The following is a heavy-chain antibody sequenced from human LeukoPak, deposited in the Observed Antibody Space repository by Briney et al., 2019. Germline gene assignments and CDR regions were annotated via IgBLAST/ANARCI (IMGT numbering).Heavy chain of an antibody. CDR1: GFTFRSYA. CDR2: ISSSSTNT. D-gene: IGHD6-19*01. J-gene: IGHJ4*02. Sequence: PGGSLRLSRPASGFTFRSYAMSWVRQAPGKRLEWVSAISSSSTNTYYADSVKGRFTISRDNSKNTLYLQMNSLKAEDTAVYYCAKPSSGYGSFDSWGQGTLVTVSS. CDR3: AKPSSGYGSFDS. V-gene: IGHV3-23*01.